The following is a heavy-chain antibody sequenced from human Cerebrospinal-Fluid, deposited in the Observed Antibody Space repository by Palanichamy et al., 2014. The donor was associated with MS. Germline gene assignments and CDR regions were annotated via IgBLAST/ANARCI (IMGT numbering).Heavy chain of an antibody. D-gene: IGHD4-23*01. CDR2: STLTVVST. J-gene: IGHJ4*02. CDR1: GYTLKSYS. CDR3: ARGVGSPLILDY. Sequence: QVQLVQSGAEVKKPGATVKVSCKASGYTLKSYSMHWVRQAPDKGLSGWDGSTLTVVSTKLSQKFQGRVTITRNTSASTVYMELRSLRSEDTAVFYCARGVGSPLILDYWGQGTLVTVSS. V-gene: IGHV1-3*01.